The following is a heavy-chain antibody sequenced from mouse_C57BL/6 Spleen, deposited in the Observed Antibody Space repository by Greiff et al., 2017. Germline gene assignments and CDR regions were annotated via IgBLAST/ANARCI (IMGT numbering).Heavy chain of an antibody. CDR2: LNPGSGGT. Sequence: QVQLQQSGAELVRPGTSVKVSCKASGYAFTNYLIEWVKQRPGQGLEWIGVLNPGSGGTNYNEKFKGKATLTADKSSSTAYMQLSSLTSEDSAVYFCARSNYYGSSYVAMDYWGQGTSVTVSS. J-gene: IGHJ4*01. CDR3: ARSNYYGSSYVAMDY. CDR1: GYAFTNYL. V-gene: IGHV1-54*01. D-gene: IGHD1-1*01.